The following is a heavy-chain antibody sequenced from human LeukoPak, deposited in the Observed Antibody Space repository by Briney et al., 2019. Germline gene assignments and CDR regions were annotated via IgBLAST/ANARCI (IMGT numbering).Heavy chain of an antibody. V-gene: IGHV1-2*02. D-gene: IGHD3-10*01. Sequence: ASVKVSCKASGYTFTGYYMHWVRQAPGQGLEWMGWINPNSGGTNYAQKFQGRVTMTRDTSISTAYMELRRLRSDDTAVYYCARDGFLGYYYYMDVWGKGTTVTVSS. CDR2: INPNSGGT. CDR3: ARDGFLGYYYYMDV. J-gene: IGHJ6*03. CDR1: GYTFTGYY.